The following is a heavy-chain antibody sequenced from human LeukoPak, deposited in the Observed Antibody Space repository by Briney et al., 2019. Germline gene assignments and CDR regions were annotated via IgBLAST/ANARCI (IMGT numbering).Heavy chain of an antibody. CDR1: GGSITGHY. CDR2: TSYSRTT. J-gene: IGHJ3*02. Sequence: PSETLSLTCAVSGGSITGHYWNWIRQTPGMRLDWIGYTSYSRTTIYNSYFKGRATMSIDTSKNHLYLNLTSVTATDTAVYYCAKLGHSDGWYLGAFDIWGQGTTVIVSS. CDR3: AKLGHSDGWYLGAFDI. D-gene: IGHD6-19*01. V-gene: IGHV4-59*08.